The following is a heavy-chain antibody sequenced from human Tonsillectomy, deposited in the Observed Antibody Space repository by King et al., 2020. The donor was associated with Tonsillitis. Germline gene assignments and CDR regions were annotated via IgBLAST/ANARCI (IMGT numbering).Heavy chain of an antibody. CDR3: ARFGGYTGSPVAAFDI. V-gene: IGHV2-70*11. J-gene: IGHJ3*02. D-gene: IGHD2-2*02. CDR2: VDWDDDK. CDR1: GFSLTTRGMC. Sequence: TLRESGPALVKPTQTLTLTCTVSGFSLTTRGMCVSWIRQPPGKALEWLARVDWDDDKYYSTSLKTRLTISKDTSKNQVVLTLTNMDPVDTATYYCARFGGYTGSPVAAFDIWGQGTMVTVSS.